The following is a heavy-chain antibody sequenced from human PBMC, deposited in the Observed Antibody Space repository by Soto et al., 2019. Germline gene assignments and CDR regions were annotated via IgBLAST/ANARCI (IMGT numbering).Heavy chain of an antibody. Sequence: GGSLRLSCAASGFTFTNYAMTWVRQTPGKGRECVSGISASGGLKYYADSVRGPLTVSRDNSKSILYLQLDNLRDEDTALYYCAREVGAPSGWLDPWGQGTQVTVSS. CDR2: ISASGGLK. D-gene: IGHD1-26*01. V-gene: IGHV3-23*01. J-gene: IGHJ5*02. CDR1: GFTFTNYA. CDR3: AREVGAPSGWLDP.